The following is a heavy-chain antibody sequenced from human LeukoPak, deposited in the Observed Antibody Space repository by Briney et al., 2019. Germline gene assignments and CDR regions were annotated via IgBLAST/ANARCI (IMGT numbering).Heavy chain of an antibody. J-gene: IGHJ6*03. D-gene: IGHD1-26*01. V-gene: IGHV3-21*01. CDR3: ARDSSGSYLNYYYYYIDV. Sequence: KTGGSLRLSCAASGFTFSSYSMNWVRQAPGKGLEWVSSISSSSSYIYYADSVRGRFTISRDNAKNSLYLQMNSLRAEDTAVYYCARDSSGSYLNYYYYYIDVWGKGTTVTVSS. CDR1: GFTFSSYS. CDR2: ISSSSSYI.